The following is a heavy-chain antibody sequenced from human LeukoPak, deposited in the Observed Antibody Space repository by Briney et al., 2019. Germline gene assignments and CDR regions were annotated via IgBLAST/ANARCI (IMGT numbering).Heavy chain of an antibody. CDR1: GGSISNFH. CDR3: ASLEGAKDVDV. D-gene: IGHD1-26*01. Sequence: SETRSLTCTVSGGSISNFHWSWIRQPAGKGLEWIGRVHNSGSINYNPSLRGRVTVSVDTSKNQFSLQVNSVTAADTAVYYCASLEGAKDVDVWGTGTTVTVSP. J-gene: IGHJ6*04. CDR2: VHNSGSI. V-gene: IGHV4-4*07.